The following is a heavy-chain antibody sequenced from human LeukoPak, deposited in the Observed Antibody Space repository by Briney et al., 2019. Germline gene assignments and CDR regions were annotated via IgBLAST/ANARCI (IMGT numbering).Heavy chain of an antibody. Sequence: GGSLRLSCAASGFTFSSYSMNWVRQAPEKGLEWVSSISSSSSYIYYADSVKGRFTISRDSVKNSLSLQMNSLRAEDTAIYYCADSGKFYYGSGRGYMDVWGKGTTVTVSS. J-gene: IGHJ6*03. CDR2: ISSSSSYI. D-gene: IGHD3-10*01. V-gene: IGHV3-21*01. CDR3: ADSGKFYYGSGRGYMDV. CDR1: GFTFSSYS.